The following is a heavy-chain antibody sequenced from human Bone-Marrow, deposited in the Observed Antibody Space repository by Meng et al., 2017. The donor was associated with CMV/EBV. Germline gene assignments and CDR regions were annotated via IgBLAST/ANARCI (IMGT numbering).Heavy chain of an antibody. Sequence: SETLSLTCTVSGGSISSSSYYWGWIRQPPGKGLEWIGSIYYSGSTYYNPSLKSRVTISVDTSKNQFSLKLSSVTAADTAVYYCARGPFMITFGGVIVHWFDPWAQGTLVTV. D-gene: IGHD3-16*02. CDR2: IYYSGST. V-gene: IGHV4-39*01. CDR1: GGSISSSSYY. J-gene: IGHJ5*02. CDR3: ARGPFMITFGGVIVHWFDP.